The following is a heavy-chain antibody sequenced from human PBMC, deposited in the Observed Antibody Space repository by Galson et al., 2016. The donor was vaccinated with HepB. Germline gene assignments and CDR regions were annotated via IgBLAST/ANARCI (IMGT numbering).Heavy chain of an antibody. Sequence: TLSLTCTVSGGSIGSGGYYWNWIRQNPAVGLEWIGYIHYSGDTYYNPSLKSRLTISVDSSKNQFSLRLSSVTAADTAVYYCAIDRRSGRRFRVDVWGQGTTVTVS. V-gene: IGHV4-31*03. CDR3: AIDRRSGRRFRVDV. J-gene: IGHJ6*02. CDR1: GGSIGSGGYY. D-gene: IGHD3-3*01. CDR2: IHYSGDT.